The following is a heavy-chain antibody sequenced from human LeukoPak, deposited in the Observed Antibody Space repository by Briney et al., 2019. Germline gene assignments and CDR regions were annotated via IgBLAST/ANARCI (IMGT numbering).Heavy chain of an antibody. CDR3: ARAYLWFGELSWFDP. D-gene: IGHD3-10*01. CDR1: GYSFTNYD. J-gene: IGHJ5*02. Sequence: ASVKVSCKASGYSFTNYDINWVRQATGQGLEWMGWMNPKSGDTGYSQKFQGRVFITRDTSINTAYMELSSLRSEDTAVYYCARAYLWFGELSWFDPWGQGTLVTVSS. CDR2: MNPKSGDT. V-gene: IGHV1-8*03.